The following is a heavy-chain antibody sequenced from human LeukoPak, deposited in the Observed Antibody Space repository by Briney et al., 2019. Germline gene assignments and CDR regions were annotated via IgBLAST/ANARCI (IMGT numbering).Heavy chain of an antibody. J-gene: IGHJ3*02. V-gene: IGHV4-59*12. CDR1: GGSTSSYY. Sequence: SETLSLTCTVSGGSTSSYYWSWIRQPPGKGLEWIGYIYYSGSTNYNPSLKSRVTISVDTSKNQFSLKLSSVTAADTAVYYCATNLRGYSYGSDAFDIWGQGTMVTVSS. CDR2: IYYSGST. CDR3: ATNLRGYSYGSDAFDI. D-gene: IGHD5-18*01.